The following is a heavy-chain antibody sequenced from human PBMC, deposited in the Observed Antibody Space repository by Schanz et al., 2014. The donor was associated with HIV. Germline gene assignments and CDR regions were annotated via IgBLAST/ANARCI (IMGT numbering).Heavy chain of an antibody. V-gene: IGHV3-15*01. D-gene: IGHD6-25*01. CDR3: SAESSDSGYIWFAY. J-gene: IGHJ4*02. CDR1: GFNFNNYA. CDR2: IKSKFAGETI. Sequence: EVQLLESGGGLVQPGGSLRLSCAASGFNFNNYAMTWVRQAPGKGLEWVGRIKSKFAGETIDYAAPVKGRFTISRDDSKNTLYLQMSSLRTEDTGMYYCSAESSDSGYIWFAYWGQGSRVTVSS.